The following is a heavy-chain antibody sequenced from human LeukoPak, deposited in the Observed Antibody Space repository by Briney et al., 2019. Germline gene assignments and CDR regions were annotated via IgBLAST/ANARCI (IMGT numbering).Heavy chain of an antibody. D-gene: IGHD3-9*01. CDR3: ARHEAGYFVTRNFDY. Sequence: GESLKISCKGSGCSFTSYWIGWVRQMPGKGLEWMGIIYPGDSDTRYSPSFQGQVTISADKSISTAYLQWSSLKASDTAMYYCARHEAGYFVTRNFDYWGQGTLVTVSS. CDR2: IYPGDSDT. V-gene: IGHV5-51*01. CDR1: GCSFTSYW. J-gene: IGHJ4*02.